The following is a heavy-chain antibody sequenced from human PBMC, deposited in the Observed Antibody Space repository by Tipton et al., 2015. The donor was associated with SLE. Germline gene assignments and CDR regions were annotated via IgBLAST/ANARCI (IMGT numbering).Heavy chain of an antibody. V-gene: IGHV4-59*01. Sequence: TLSLTCTVSGGSISRYYWSWIRQPPGKGLEWIGYIYYSGSTNYNPSLKSRVTISVDTSKNQFSLKLSSVTAADTAVYYCAGGQLERRRFDYWGQGALVTVSS. D-gene: IGHD1-1*01. J-gene: IGHJ4*02. CDR2: IYYSGST. CDR3: AGGQLERRRFDY. CDR1: GGSISRYY.